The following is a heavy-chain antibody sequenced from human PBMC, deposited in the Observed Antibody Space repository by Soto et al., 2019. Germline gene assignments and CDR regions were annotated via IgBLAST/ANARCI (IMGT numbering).Heavy chain of an antibody. D-gene: IGHD1-26*01. CDR3: ATRIVGATNGPPPYYYYGMDV. V-gene: IGHV1-46*01. J-gene: IGHJ6*02. Sequence: ASVKVSCKASGYTFTSYYMHWVRQAPGQGLEWMGIINPSGGSTSYAQKFQGRVTMTRDTSTSTVYMELSSLRSEDTAVYYCATRIVGATNGPPPYYYYGMDVWGQGTTVTVSS. CDR2: INPSGGST. CDR1: GYTFTSYY.